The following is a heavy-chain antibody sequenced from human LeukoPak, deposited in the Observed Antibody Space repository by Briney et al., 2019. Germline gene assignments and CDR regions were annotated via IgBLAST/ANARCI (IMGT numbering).Heavy chain of an antibody. D-gene: IGHD5-24*01. CDR3: AKSGYNRFDY. J-gene: IGHJ4*02. CDR2: ISGSGGST. Sequence: GGSLRLSCAASGFTVSSYGMSWVRQAPGKGLEWVSGISGSGGSTHYADSVKGRFTMSRDNAKNSLYLQMNSLRAEDTAVYYCAKSGYNRFDYWGQGTLVTVSS. V-gene: IGHV3-23*01. CDR1: GFTVSSYG.